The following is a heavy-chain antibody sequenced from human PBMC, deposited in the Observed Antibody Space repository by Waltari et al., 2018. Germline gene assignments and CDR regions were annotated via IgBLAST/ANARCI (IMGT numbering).Heavy chain of an antibody. Sequence: QVQLVESGGGVVQPGGSLRLSCAASGFTFRSYGMHWVRQAPGKGLEWVAFIRYDGSNKYYADSVKGRFTISRDNSKNTLYLQMNSLRAEDTAVYYCAKGPCSGGSCYPFDYWGQGTLVTVSS. CDR2: IRYDGSNK. V-gene: IGHV3-30*02. CDR1: GFTFRSYG. J-gene: IGHJ4*02. CDR3: AKGPCSGGSCYPFDY. D-gene: IGHD2-15*01.